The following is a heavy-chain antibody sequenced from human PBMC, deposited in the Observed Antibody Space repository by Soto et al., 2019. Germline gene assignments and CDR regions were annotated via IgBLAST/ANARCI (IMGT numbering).Heavy chain of an antibody. V-gene: IGHV3-23*01. CDR3: AKSSGVTYSASDY. CDR2: ISGSGNRT. CDR1: GFTFSNYA. Sequence: PGGSLRLSCAASGFTFSNYAMSWVRQAPGKGLEWVSAISGSGNRTYYADSVKGRFTISRDSSKNTLYLQMNSLRAEDTAVYYCAKSSGVTYSASDYWGQGTLVTVSS. J-gene: IGHJ4*02. D-gene: IGHD2-15*01.